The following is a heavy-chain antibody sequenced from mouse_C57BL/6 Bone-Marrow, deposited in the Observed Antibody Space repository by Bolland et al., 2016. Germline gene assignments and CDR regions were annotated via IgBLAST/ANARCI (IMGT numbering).Heavy chain of an antibody. CDR2: PSDSDT. J-gene: IGHJ3*01. D-gene: IGHD2-4*01. V-gene: IGHV1-74*01. Sequence: PSDSDTNYNQKFKGKATLTVDKSSSTAYMQLSSLTSEDSAVSYCAIYDYDKGAWFAYWGQGTLV. CDR3: AIYDYDKGAWFAY.